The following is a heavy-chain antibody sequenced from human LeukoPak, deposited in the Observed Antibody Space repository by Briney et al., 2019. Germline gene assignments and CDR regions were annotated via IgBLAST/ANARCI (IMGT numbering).Heavy chain of an antibody. D-gene: IGHD6-6*01. J-gene: IGHJ4*02. V-gene: IGHV4-39*01. Sequence: SETLSLTCAVSGGSIRSSSYYWGWIRQPPGKGLERIGSIYYSGTTYYNPSLKSRVTISVDTSKNQFSLNLNSVTAADTAVYYCATQVGAARTYFDYWGQGTPVTVSS. CDR3: ATQVGAARTYFDY. CDR2: IYYSGTT. CDR1: GGSIRSSSYY.